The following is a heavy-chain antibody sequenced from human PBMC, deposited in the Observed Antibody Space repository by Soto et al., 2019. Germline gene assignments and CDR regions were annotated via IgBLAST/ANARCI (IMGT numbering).Heavy chain of an antibody. CDR3: AKGRSGNYLYYFDY. V-gene: IGHV3-23*01. J-gene: IGHJ4*02. D-gene: IGHD3-22*01. CDR1: GFIFSSYA. CDR2: ISGSGIST. Sequence: PGGSLRLSCAASGFIFSSYAMNWVRHTPGKGLEWIAGISGSGISTYYADSVKGGFTISRDNSKKMLYLQMSSLRAEDSAEYFCAKGRSGNYLYYFDYWGQGTLVT.